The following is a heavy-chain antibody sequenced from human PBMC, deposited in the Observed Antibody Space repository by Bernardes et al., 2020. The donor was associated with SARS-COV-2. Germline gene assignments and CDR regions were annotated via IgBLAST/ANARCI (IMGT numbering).Heavy chain of an antibody. V-gene: IGHV1-18*01. D-gene: IGHD6-13*01. Sequence: ASVKVSCKASGYTFTSYGISWVRQAPGQGLEWMGWISAYNGNTNYAQKLQGRVTMTTDTSTSTAYMELRSLRSDDTAVDYCARDRIAAAGTVGTSAKNNYYYYYGMDVWGQGTTVTVSS. CDR2: ISAYNGNT. CDR1: GYTFTSYG. CDR3: ARDRIAAAGTVGTSAKNNYYYYYGMDV. J-gene: IGHJ6*02.